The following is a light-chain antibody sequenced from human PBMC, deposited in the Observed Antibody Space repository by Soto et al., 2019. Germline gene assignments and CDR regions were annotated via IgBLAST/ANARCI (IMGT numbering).Light chain of an antibody. CDR3: QQYYSYPWR. CDR1: QGISSY. Sequence: AIRMTQSPSSFSASTGDRVTITCRASQGISSYLAWYQQKPGKAPKLLIYAASTLQSGVPSRFSGSGSGTDFTLTISCLQSEDVATYYCQQYYSYPWRFGQGTKVEIK. J-gene: IGKJ1*01. V-gene: IGKV1-8*01. CDR2: AAS.